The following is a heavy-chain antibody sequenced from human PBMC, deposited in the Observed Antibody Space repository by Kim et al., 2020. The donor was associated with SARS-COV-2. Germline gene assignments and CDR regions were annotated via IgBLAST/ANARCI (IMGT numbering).Heavy chain of an antibody. V-gene: IGHV3-21*01. CDR1: GLTFSTHT. CDR3: ARGWFGQVGDF. J-gene: IGHJ4*02. Sequence: GGSLRLSCAASGLTFSTHTMNWVRQAPGKGLEWVSSITRDSNNMYYRDSVRGRFTISRDNAKNSLYLQMDSLGVEDTAVYYCARGWFGQVGDFWGQGTLV. D-gene: IGHD3-10*01. CDR2: ITRDSNNM.